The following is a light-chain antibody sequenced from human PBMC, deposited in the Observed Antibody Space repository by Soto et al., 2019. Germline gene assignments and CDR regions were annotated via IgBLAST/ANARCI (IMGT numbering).Light chain of an antibody. CDR1: QSISSY. Sequence: EIVLTQSPATLSVSPGERVTLSCRASQSISSYLVWYQQKPGQAPRFLMYDVSIRATGIPARFSGSGFGTDFPLTISSLEPEDFAVYFCQQRGVWPPAFGQGTRLE. J-gene: IGKJ5*01. CDR2: DVS. V-gene: IGKV3-11*01. CDR3: QQRGVWPPA.